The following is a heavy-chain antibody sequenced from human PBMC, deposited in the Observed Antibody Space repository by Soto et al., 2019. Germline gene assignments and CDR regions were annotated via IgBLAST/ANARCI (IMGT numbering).Heavy chain of an antibody. CDR2: IYYSGST. V-gene: IGHV4-39*01. J-gene: IGHJ6*02. CDR3: ARLRTTFHYGMDV. D-gene: IGHD1-7*01. Sequence: QLQLQESGPGLVKPSETLSLTCTVSGASIGSSRYYWGWVRQPPGKGLEWLGGIYYSGSTSYNPSLKSRVTISVDTSKKQFSLRLSSVAAADTAVYYCARLRTTFHYGMDVWGPGTTVTVSS. CDR1: GASIGSSRYY.